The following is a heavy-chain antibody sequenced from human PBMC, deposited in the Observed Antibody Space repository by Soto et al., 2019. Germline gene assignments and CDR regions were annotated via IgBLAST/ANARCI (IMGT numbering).Heavy chain of an antibody. CDR1: GYTFTSYD. Sequence: QVQLVQSGAEVKKPGASVKVSCKASGYTFTSYDINWVRQATGQGLEWMGWMNPNSGNTGYAQKFQGRVTXXXXXXXXXXXXXXXXXXXXXXXXXXXXREMTTRGMDVWGQGTTVTVSS. CDR3: XREMTTRGMDV. CDR2: MNPNSGNT. D-gene: IGHD1-1*01. V-gene: IGHV1-8*01. J-gene: IGHJ6*02.